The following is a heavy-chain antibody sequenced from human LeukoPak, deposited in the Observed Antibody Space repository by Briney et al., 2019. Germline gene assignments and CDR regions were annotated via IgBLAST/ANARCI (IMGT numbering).Heavy chain of an antibody. CDR1: GYTFTSYG. CDR3: ARAGMTTVTTRYFHH. J-gene: IGHJ1*01. D-gene: IGHD4-17*01. Sequence: AASVKVSSKASGYTFTSYGITWVRQTPGQGLEWMGWISAYNGNTNYAQKLQGRVTMTTDTSTSTAYMELRSLRSDDTAVYYCARAGMTTVTTRYFHHWGQGTLVTVSS. V-gene: IGHV1-18*01. CDR2: ISAYNGNT.